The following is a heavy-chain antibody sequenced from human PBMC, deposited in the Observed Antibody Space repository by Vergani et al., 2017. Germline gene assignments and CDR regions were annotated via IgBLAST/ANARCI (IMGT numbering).Heavy chain of an antibody. D-gene: IGHD2-2*01. CDR3: AREDCSSTSCHYYFDF. Sequence: QVQLVQSGAEVKKPGSSVKVSCKASGGPFKNSAFSWVRQVPGQGLEWMGRIITFFGTTDYAQKFQGRFTIIADEFTKTVDMQLSNLRSEDTAVYYCAREDCSSTSCHYYFDFWGQGTLVTVSS. J-gene: IGHJ4*02. V-gene: IGHV1-69*13. CDR2: IITFFGTT. CDR1: GGPFKNSA.